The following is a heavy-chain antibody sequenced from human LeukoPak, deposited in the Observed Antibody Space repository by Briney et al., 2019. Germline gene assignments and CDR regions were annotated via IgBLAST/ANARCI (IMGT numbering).Heavy chain of an antibody. D-gene: IGHD3-3*01. Sequence: PSETLSLTCAVSGGSCTDYSWSWIRQPPGKGLKWIGEINHSGSTNYNPSLKSRITISVDTSKNQFSLKLNSVTAADTAVYYCARVGYYRLDYWGQGILVTVSS. CDR2: INHSGST. CDR1: GGSCTDYS. V-gene: IGHV4-34*01. CDR3: ARVGYYRLDY. J-gene: IGHJ4*02.